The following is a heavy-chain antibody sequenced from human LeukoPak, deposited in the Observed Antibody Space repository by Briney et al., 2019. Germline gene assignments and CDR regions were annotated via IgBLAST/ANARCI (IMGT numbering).Heavy chain of an antibody. D-gene: IGHD2-21*01. CDR1: GFTLSTYA. J-gene: IGHJ4*02. V-gene: IGHV3-23*01. CDR2: TSSSDAGT. Sequence: HPGGSLRLPCAASGFTLSTYAMSWVRQTPGKGLEWVAATSSSDAGTYHADSVRGRFTISRDNSKNTLYLQMNSLRAEDAAVYFCAKAPVTSCRGAYCYPFDSWGQGTLVTVSS. CDR3: AKAPVTSCRGAYCYPFDS.